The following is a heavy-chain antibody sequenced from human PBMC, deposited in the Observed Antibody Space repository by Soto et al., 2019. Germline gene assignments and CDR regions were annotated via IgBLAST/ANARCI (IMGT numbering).Heavy chain of an antibody. CDR2: ISSDGITI. D-gene: IGHD6-19*01. CDR1: GFTFSNCW. CDR3: AKVAAVAGYFDY. Sequence: GGSLRLSCAASGFTFSNCWMHWVRQPPGKGLVWVALISSDGITISYADSVKGRFTISRDNSKNTLYLQMNSLRAEDTAVYYCAKVAAVAGYFDYWGQGTLVTVSS. V-gene: IGHV3-74*01. J-gene: IGHJ4*02.